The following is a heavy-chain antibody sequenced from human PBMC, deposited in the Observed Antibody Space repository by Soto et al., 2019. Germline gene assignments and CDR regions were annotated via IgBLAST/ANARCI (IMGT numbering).Heavy chain of an antibody. CDR2: IYYGGNT. Sequence: SETLSLTCTVSGGFISSSTYYWAWIRQPPGKGLEWIGSIYYGGNTYYNPSLESRVIISVDTSKNMLYLQMNSLGVDDTAVYYCARDRQPDAIWTFDYWGRGILVTVSS. V-gene: IGHV4-39*07. D-gene: IGHD2-8*01. CDR3: ARDRQPDAIWTFDY. CDR1: GGFISSSTYY. J-gene: IGHJ4*02.